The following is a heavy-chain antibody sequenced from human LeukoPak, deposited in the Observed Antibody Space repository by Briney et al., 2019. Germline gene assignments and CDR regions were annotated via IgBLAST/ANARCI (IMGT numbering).Heavy chain of an antibody. J-gene: IGHJ5*02. D-gene: IGHD2-15*01. CDR1: GGSVTSYY. Sequence: KPSETLSLTCSVSGGSVTSYYWNWVRQTPGKGLEWIGYISNNETTDYGPSFKSRVTMSLDTSKNQFSLKLSSVTAADTGVYYCARGYCSDERCPVFPSWGQGTLVTVSS. CDR2: ISNNETT. CDR3: ARGYCSDERCPVFPS. V-gene: IGHV4-59*02.